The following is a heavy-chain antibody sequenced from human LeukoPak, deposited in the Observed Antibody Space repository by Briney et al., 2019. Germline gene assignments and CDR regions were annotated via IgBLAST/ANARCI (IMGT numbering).Heavy chain of an antibody. J-gene: IGHJ4*02. CDR3: AREEDYDGSGSYGPFDY. V-gene: IGHV3-48*03. D-gene: IGHD3-22*01. CDR1: GFTFSNYE. CDR2: ISSSGSTI. Sequence: GGSLRLSCVASGFTFSNYEMNWVRQAPGKGLEWVSYISSSGSTIYYADSVKGRFTISRDNAKNSLYPQMNSLRAEDTAVYYCAREEDYDGSGSYGPFDYWGQGTLVTVSS.